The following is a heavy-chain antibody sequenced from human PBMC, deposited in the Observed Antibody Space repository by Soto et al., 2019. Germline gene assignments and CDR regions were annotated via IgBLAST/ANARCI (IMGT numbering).Heavy chain of an antibody. CDR1: GYTFTSYY. D-gene: IGHD3-3*01. Sequence: ASVKVSCKASGYTFTSYYMHWVRQAPGQRLEGMGIINPSGGSTSYAQKFQGRVTMTRDTSTSTVYMELSSLRSEDTAVYYCARGTGTYYDFWSGYTSHYYYYGMDVWGQGTTVTVSS. CDR3: ARGTGTYYDFWSGYTSHYYYYGMDV. CDR2: INPSGGST. J-gene: IGHJ6*02. V-gene: IGHV1-46*01.